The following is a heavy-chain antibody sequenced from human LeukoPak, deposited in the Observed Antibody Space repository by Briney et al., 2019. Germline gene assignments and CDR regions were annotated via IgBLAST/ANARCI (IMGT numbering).Heavy chain of an antibody. Sequence: PGGPLRLSCAASGFTFSSYAMSWVPQAPGTGLEWVSSMSASGGSTYYADSVKGRFTVSRDNSKNTLYLQMNSLRAEDTAVYYCAKDSAGQQLVRDFDYWGQGTLVTVSS. J-gene: IGHJ4*02. CDR3: AKDSAGQQLVRDFDY. D-gene: IGHD6-13*01. CDR1: GFTFSSYA. CDR2: MSASGGST. V-gene: IGHV3-23*01.